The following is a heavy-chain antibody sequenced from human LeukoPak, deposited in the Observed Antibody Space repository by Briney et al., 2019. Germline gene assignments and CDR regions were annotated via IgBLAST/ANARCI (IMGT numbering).Heavy chain of an antibody. J-gene: IGHJ4*02. Sequence: GGSLRLSCAASGFTFSDYYMSWIRQAPGKGLEWVSYISSSSSYTNYADSVKGRFTIPRDNAKNSLYLQMNSLRAEDTAVYYCARDPCSSTSCYGGSYYFDYWGQGTLVTVSS. D-gene: IGHD2-2*01. CDR3: ARDPCSSTSCYGGSYYFDY. CDR2: ISSSSSYT. V-gene: IGHV3-11*06. CDR1: GFTFSDYY.